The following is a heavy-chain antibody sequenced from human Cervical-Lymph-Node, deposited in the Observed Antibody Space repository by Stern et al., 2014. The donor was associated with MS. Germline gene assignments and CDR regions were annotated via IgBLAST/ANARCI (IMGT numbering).Heavy chain of an antibody. CDR2: IYPGDSDT. D-gene: IGHD4-17*01. CDR1: GYSFTAYC. Sequence: EVQLVQSGAEVKKPGESLKISCKGSGYSFTAYCIAWVRQMPGKGLEWMGIIYPGDSDTRYSPAYQGQVTISADTSISTAYLQWSSLKASDTAMYYCARDYGDYAFDYWGQGTLVTVSS. V-gene: IGHV5-51*01. CDR3: ARDYGDYAFDY. J-gene: IGHJ4*02.